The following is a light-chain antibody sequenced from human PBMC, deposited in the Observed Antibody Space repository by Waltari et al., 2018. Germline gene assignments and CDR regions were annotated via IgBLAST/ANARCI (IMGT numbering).Light chain of an antibody. Sequence: EIVMTQSPATLSVSPGERATLSCSASRNVGTSLAWYQQKPGQAPRLLLYGASTRATGIPDRFSGSGSGTEFTLTISSLQSEDFVVYYCQQYNYWPPAYTFGQGTKLEIK. CDR1: RNVGTS. CDR2: GAS. CDR3: QQYNYWPPAYT. V-gene: IGKV3-15*01. J-gene: IGKJ2*01.